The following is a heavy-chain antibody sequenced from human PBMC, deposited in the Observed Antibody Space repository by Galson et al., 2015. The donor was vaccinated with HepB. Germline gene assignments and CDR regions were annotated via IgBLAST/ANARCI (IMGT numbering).Heavy chain of an antibody. CDR3: AKSTAADTDY. Sequence: SLRLSCAASGFTFSHSDMSWVRQAPGKGLEWVSAISGSGGSTYYADSVKGRFTISRDNSKNTLYLQMNSLRAEDTALYYCAKSTAADTDYWGQGTLVTVSS. V-gene: IGHV3-23*01. CDR1: GFTFSHSD. CDR2: ISGSGGST. J-gene: IGHJ4*02. D-gene: IGHD6-13*01.